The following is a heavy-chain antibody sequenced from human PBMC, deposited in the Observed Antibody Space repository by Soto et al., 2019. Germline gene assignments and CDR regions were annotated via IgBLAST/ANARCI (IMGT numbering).Heavy chain of an antibody. J-gene: IGHJ5*02. D-gene: IGHD2-15*01. CDR2: SIPFFGST. CDR1: GGTFSSYP. V-gene: IGHV1-69*13. CDR3: ASRPVMEVAQYGNWLDP. Sequence: GASVKVSCKASGGTFSSYPINWVREAPGQGLEWMGGSIPFFGSTHSAQKFQGRLTITADESTSTTYMELSSLRADDTAVYYCASRPVMEVAQYGNWLDPWGQGTLVTVSS.